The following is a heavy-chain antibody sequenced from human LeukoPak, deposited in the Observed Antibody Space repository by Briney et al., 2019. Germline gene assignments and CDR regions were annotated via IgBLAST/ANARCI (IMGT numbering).Heavy chain of an antibody. J-gene: IGHJ4*02. CDR1: GGTFSSHT. CDR2: IIPILGIA. D-gene: IGHD2-2*02. Sequence: SVKVSCKASGGTFSSHTISWVRQAPGQGLEWMGRIIPILGIANYAQKFQGRVTITVDKSTSTAYMELSSLRSEDTAVYYCARAREAAILGLNYWGQGTLVTVSS. CDR3: ARAREAAILGLNY. V-gene: IGHV1-69*02.